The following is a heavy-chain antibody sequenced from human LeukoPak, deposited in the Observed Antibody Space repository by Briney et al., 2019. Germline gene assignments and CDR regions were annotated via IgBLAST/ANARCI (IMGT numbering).Heavy chain of an antibody. V-gene: IGHV1-69*05. J-gene: IGHJ4*02. Sequence: SLKVSCKASGGTFSSYAISWVRHGPGQGLEWMGGVIPIFGTANYAQMFQGRVTITTDESTSTAYLELSSLRSEDTTAHYCARAAMGFTFGGVIDIGGRGHLVPVSS. CDR2: VIPIFGTA. D-gene: IGHD3-16*02. CDR3: ARAAMGFTFGGVIDI. CDR1: GGTFSSYA.